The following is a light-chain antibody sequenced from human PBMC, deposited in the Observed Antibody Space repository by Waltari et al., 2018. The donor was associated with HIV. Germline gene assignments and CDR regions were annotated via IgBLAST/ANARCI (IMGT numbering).Light chain of an antibody. CDR2: DDT. V-gene: IGLV3-21*02. CDR1: NIGYRS. Sequence: YELTQPPSVSVAPGQTATITCGGDNIGYRSVHWYQQKAGQAPVLVFYDDTDRPSGIPGRFSGSKSGNTATLTSSRVEAGDEADYYCQVWASNSAYVVFGGRTKLTVL. CDR3: QVWASNSAYVV. J-gene: IGLJ2*01.